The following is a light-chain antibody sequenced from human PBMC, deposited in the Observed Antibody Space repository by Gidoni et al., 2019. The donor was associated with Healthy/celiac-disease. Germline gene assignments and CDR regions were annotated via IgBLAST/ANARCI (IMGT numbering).Light chain of an antibody. CDR1: SSDVGCYNY. CDR2: EVS. CDR3: SSYTSSSTPVV. V-gene: IGLV2-14*01. J-gene: IGLJ2*01. Sequence: QSALTQPASVSASPGQSITISCTGTSSDVGCYNYVSWYQQHPGKAPKLMIYEVSNRPSGVSNRFSGSKSGNTASLTISGLQAEDEADYYCSSYTSSSTPVVFGGGTKLTVL.